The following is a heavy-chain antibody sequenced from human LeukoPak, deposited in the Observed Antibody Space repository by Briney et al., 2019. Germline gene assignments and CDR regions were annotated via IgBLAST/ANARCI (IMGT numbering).Heavy chain of an antibody. J-gene: IGHJ4*02. D-gene: IGHD3-10*01. V-gene: IGHV3-30*02. CDR3: ARLFRSRYYFDY. CDR2: IRYDGSNK. Sequence: GGSLRLSCAASGFTFSSYGMHWVRQASGKGLEWVAFIRYDGSNKYYADSVKGRFTISRDNSKNTLYLQMNSLRAEDTAVYYCARLFRSRYYFDYWGQGTLVTVSS. CDR1: GFTFSSYG.